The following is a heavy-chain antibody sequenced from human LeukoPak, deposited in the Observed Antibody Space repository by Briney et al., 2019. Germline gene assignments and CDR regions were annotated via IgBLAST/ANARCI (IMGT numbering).Heavy chain of an antibody. D-gene: IGHD4-17*01. CDR3: ARSAPSVTSFLFGS. CDR2: FYTIGST. V-gene: IGHV4-4*07. CDR1: GDSLSRDY. J-gene: IGHJ4*02. Sequence: SETLSLTSTEPGDSLSRDYWSWPRQTAGKELEWIGRFYTIGSTNYNPSLKSRVTMSLDTSKDQFSLTLNSVTAADTAVYYCARSAPSVTSFLFGSWGQGTLVTVSS.